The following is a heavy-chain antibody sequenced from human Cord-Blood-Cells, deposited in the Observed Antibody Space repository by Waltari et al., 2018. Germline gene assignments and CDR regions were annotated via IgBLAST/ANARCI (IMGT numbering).Heavy chain of an antibody. Sequence: QVQLVESGGGVVQPGRSLRLSCAASGFTFSSYGMHWVRQAPGTGLEWVAVISYDGSNKYYADSVKGRFTISRDNSKNTLYLQMNSLRAEDTAVYYCAKDRGFGWGGYFDYWGQGTLVTVSS. D-gene: IGHD3-16*01. J-gene: IGHJ4*02. CDR3: AKDRGFGWGGYFDY. CDR2: ISYDGSNK. CDR1: GFTFSSYG. V-gene: IGHV3-30*18.